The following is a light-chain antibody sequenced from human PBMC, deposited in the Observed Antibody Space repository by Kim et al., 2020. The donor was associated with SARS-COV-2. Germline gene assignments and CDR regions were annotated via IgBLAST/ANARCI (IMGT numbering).Light chain of an antibody. CDR3: QQYATSPET. J-gene: IGKJ1*01. Sequence: ENVLTQSPGTLSLSPGERATLSCRASQSVSSNFLAWYQQKAGQAPRLLIYSASSRASGIPDRFSGSGSGTDFTLTISTLEPEDFAVYYCQQYATSPETFGQGTKVEIK. CDR2: SAS. CDR1: QSVSSNF. V-gene: IGKV3-20*01.